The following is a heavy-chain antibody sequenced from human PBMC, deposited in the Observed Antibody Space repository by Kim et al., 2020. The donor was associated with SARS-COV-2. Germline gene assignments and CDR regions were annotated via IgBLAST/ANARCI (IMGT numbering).Heavy chain of an antibody. CDR2: ST. CDR3: ARFGGRWFDP. V-gene: IGHV4-34*01. Sequence: STNYNPSLKSRVTISVDTSKNQFSLKLSSVTAADTAVYYCARFGGRWFDPWGQGTLVTVSS. J-gene: IGHJ5*02. D-gene: IGHD3-10*01.